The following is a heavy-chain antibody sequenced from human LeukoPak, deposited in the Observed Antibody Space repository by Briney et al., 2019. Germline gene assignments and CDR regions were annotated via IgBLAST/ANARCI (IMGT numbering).Heavy chain of an antibody. CDR1: GFTFSNFA. D-gene: IGHD3-10*01. Sequence: GGSLRLSCSASGFTFSNFAMHWVRQAPGKGLEWVAVISYDGRNKYYADSVKGRFSISRDDSKDTLYLQMNSLRPEDTAVYYCARDVSHGSGSYIDYWGQGTLVTVSS. CDR3: ARDVSHGSGSYIDY. V-gene: IGHV3-30*04. J-gene: IGHJ4*02. CDR2: ISYDGRNK.